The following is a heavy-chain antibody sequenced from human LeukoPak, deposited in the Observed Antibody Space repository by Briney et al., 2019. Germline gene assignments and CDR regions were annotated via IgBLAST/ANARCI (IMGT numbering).Heavy chain of an antibody. CDR3: ARRDVLRYFDVDY. V-gene: IGHV4-30-2*01. CDR1: GGSISSGGYY. CDR2: IYHSGST. Sequence: SETLSLTCTVSGGSISSGGYYWSWIRQPPGKGLEWIGYIYHSGSTYYNPSLRSRVTISVDTSKNQFSLKLSSVTAADTAVYYCARRDVLRYFDVDYWGQGTLVTVSS. J-gene: IGHJ4*02. D-gene: IGHD3-9*01.